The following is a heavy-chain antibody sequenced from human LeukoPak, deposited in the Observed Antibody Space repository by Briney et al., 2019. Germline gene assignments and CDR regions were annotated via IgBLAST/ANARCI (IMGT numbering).Heavy chain of an antibody. CDR3: ARGGYYYDSSGYFAFDY. CDR1: GGTFSSYA. D-gene: IGHD3-22*01. CDR2: IIPIFGTA. Sequence: ASVKVSCKASGGTFSSYAISWARQAPGQGLEWMGGIIPIFGTANYAQKFQGRVTITADESTSTAYMELSSLRSEDTAVYYCARGGYYYDSSGYFAFDYWGQGTLVTVSS. V-gene: IGHV1-69*13. J-gene: IGHJ4*02.